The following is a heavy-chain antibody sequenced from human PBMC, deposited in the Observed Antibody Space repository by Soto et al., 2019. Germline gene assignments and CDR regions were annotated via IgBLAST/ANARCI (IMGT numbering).Heavy chain of an antibody. J-gene: IGHJ4*02. D-gene: IGHD3-3*01. CDR2: IWYDGSNK. CDR1: GFTFSSYA. CDR3: ARDPRFLEGSYFDY. Sequence: PGGSLRLSCAASGFTFSSYAMHWVRQAPGKGLEWVAVIWYDGSNKYYADSVKGRFTISRDNSKNTLYLQMNSLRAEDTAVYYCARDPRFLEGSYFDYWGQGTLVTVSS. V-gene: IGHV3-33*08.